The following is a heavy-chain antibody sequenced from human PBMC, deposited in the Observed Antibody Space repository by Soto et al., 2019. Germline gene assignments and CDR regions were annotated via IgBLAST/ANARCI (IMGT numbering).Heavy chain of an antibody. CDR1: GATFANYW. Sequence: GGSLRLSCEASGATFANYWMHWVRQVPGKGLVWVSLINVNIGSTLYADSVKGRFTISRDNTKNTLYLEMNSLRAEDTAVYYCATKTAFDYWGQGTLVTV. V-gene: IGHV3-74*01. CDR3: ATKTAFDY. CDR2: INVNIGST. J-gene: IGHJ4*02.